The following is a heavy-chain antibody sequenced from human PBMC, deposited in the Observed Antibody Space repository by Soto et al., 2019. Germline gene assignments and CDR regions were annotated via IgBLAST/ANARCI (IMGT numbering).Heavy chain of an antibody. J-gene: IGHJ4*02. CDR3: TTGQTGPSTYYYDSSGSVSRYYFDY. V-gene: IGHV3-15*07. Sequence: GGSLRLSCAASGFTFSNAWMNWVRQAPGKGLEWVGRIKSKTDGGTTDYAAPVKGRFTISRDDSKNTLYLQMNSLKTGYTAVYYCTTGQTGPSTYYYDSSGSVSRYYFDYWGQGTLVTVSS. CDR1: GFTFSNAW. D-gene: IGHD3-22*01. CDR2: IKSKTDGGTT.